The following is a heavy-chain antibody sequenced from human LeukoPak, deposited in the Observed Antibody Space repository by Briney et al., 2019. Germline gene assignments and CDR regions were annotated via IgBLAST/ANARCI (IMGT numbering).Heavy chain of an antibody. CDR3: AVYDSSGYYPGNWFDP. CDR1: GFTFSSYS. Sequence: PGGSLRLSCAASGFTFSSYSMNWVRQAPGKGLEWVSSNSSSSSYIYYADSVKGRFTISRDNAKNSLYLQMNSLRAEDTAVYYCAVYDSSGYYPGNWFDPWGQGTLVTVSS. D-gene: IGHD3-22*01. J-gene: IGHJ5*02. CDR2: NSSSSSYI. V-gene: IGHV3-21*01.